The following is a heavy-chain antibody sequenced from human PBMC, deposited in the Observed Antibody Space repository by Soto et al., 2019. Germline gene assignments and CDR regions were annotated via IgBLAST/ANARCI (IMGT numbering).Heavy chain of an antibody. CDR1: GDIFSGYS. CDR3: ARDLGSGYDPGDY. V-gene: IGHV1-69*14. CDR2: IIPIFGTT. J-gene: IGHJ4*02. D-gene: IGHD5-12*01. Sequence: QVQLVQSGAEVKRPGSSVKVSCKTSGDIFSGYSISWVRQAPGQGLEWMGGIIPIFGTTYYAQRFHGRVTITADKSTTTVYMDLYSLKSEDTAVYYCARDLGSGYDPGDYWGQGTLVTVSS.